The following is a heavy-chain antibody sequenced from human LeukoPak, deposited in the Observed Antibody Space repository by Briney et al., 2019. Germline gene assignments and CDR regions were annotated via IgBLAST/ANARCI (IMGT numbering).Heavy chain of an antibody. V-gene: IGHV4-4*02. D-gene: IGHD2-2*01. Sequence: PSGTLSLTCAVSGGSISSSNWWSWVRQPPGKGLEWIGEIHHSGSTNYNPSLKSRVTISVDKSKNQFSLKLTSVTAADTAVYYCARARKYCSSTSCYYNWFDPWGQGTLVTVSS. CDR2: IHHSGST. J-gene: IGHJ5*02. CDR1: GGSISSSNW. CDR3: ARARKYCSSTSCYYNWFDP.